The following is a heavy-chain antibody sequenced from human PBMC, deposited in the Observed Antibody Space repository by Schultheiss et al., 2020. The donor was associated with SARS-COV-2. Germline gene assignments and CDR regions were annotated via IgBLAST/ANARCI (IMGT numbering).Heavy chain of an antibody. Sequence: SETLSLTCAVYGGSFSGYYWSWIRQPPGKGLEWIGRIYTSGSTNYNPSLKSRVTMSVDTSKNQFSLKLSSVTAADTAVYYCARHGLLAAAGTCWFDPWGQGTLVTVSS. CDR1: GGSFSGYY. D-gene: IGHD6-13*01. V-gene: IGHV4-59*10. CDR3: ARHGLLAAAGTCWFDP. J-gene: IGHJ5*02. CDR2: IYTSGST.